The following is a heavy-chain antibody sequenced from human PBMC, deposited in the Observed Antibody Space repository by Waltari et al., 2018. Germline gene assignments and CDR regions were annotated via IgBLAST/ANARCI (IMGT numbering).Heavy chain of an antibody. CDR3: AREQLEGYFDY. CDR1: GGSIRSRDYH. Sequence: QVQLQESGPGLVKPSQTLSLTCPVSGGSIRSRDYHWSWIRQPPGKGLEWIGYIDYSGSTYYNPSLKSRVTISVDTSKNQFSLKLSSVTAADTAVYYCAREQLEGYFDYWGQGTLVTVSS. CDR2: IDYSGST. V-gene: IGHV4-30-4*08. J-gene: IGHJ4*02. D-gene: IGHD6-6*01.